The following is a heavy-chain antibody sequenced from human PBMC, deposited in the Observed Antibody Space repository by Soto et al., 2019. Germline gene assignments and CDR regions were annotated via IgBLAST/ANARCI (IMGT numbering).Heavy chain of an antibody. J-gene: IGHJ6*02. CDR3: AREDYYDSSRCLPARYYCGMDV. D-gene: IGHD3-22*01. Sequence: ASVKVSCKASGYTFTNSGISWVRQAPGQGLEWMGWIGAYNGHTKYAQKLQGRVTMTTDTSTSTAYMELRSLKSDDTAVYYCAREDYYDSSRCLPARYYCGMDVWGQGTTVTVSS. CDR1: GYTFTNSG. CDR2: IGAYNGHT. V-gene: IGHV1-18*01.